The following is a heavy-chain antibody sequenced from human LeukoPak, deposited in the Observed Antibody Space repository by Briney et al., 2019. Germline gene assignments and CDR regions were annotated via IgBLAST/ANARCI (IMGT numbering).Heavy chain of an antibody. CDR2: ISSSSSYI. CDR3: ARASHPSGDYGYFDY. V-gene: IGHV3-21*01. Sequence: GGSLRLSCAASGFTFSSYSMNWVRRAPGKGLEWVSSISSSSSYIYYADSVKGRFTISRDNAKNSLYLQMNSLRAEDTAVYYCARASHPSGDYGYFDYWGQGTLVTVSS. CDR1: GFTFSSYS. J-gene: IGHJ4*02. D-gene: IGHD4-17*01.